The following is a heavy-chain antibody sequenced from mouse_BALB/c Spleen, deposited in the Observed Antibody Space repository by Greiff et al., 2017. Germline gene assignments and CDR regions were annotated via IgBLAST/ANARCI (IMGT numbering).Heavy chain of an antibody. D-gene: IGHD4-1*01. CDR3: ARNWEAWFAY. CDR1: GYTFTSYW. Sequence: LQLVESGAELAKPGASVKMSCKASGYTFTSYWMHWVKQRPGQGLEWIGYINPSSGYTNYNQKFKDKATLTADKSSSTAYMQLSSLTSEDSAVYYCARNWEAWFAYWGQGTLVTVSA. V-gene: IGHV1-7*01. CDR2: INPSSGYT. J-gene: IGHJ3*01.